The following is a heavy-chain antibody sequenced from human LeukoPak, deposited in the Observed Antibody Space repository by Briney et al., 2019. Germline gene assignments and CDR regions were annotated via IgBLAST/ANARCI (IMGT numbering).Heavy chain of an antibody. Sequence: ASVKVSCKASGGTFSSYAISWVRQAPGQGLEWMGRTIPILGIANYAQKFQGRVTITADKSTSTAYMELSSLRSEDTAVYYCARTIVVVPFFDYWGQGTLVTVSS. V-gene: IGHV1-69*04. J-gene: IGHJ4*02. CDR3: ARTIVVVPFFDY. D-gene: IGHD2-2*01. CDR1: GGTFSSYA. CDR2: TIPILGIA.